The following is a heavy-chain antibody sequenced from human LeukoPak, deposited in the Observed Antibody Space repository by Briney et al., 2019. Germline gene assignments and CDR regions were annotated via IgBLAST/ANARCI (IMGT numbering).Heavy chain of an antibody. CDR1: GFTFSSYS. CDR3: ARDPWGSSSDR. V-gene: IGHV3-21*01. D-gene: IGHD6-6*01. Sequence: GGPLRLSCAASGFTFSSYSMNWVRQAPGKGLEWVSSISSSSSYIYYADSVKGRFTISRDNAKNSLYLQMNSLRAEDTAVYYCARDPWGSSSDRWGQGTLVTVSS. CDR2: ISSSSSYI. J-gene: IGHJ5*02.